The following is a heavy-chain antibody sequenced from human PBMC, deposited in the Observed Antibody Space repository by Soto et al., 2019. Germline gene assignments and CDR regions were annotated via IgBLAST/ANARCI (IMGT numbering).Heavy chain of an antibody. CDR1: GYTFTSYA. Sequence: QVQLVQSGAEVKKPGASVKVSCKASGYTFTSYAFNWVRQAPGQGLEWMGWISAYSGNTNYAQKFQGRVTMTTDTSTSTAYKELRSPRSDDTAGYYGARDQPVLDYWGQGTLVTVSS. CDR3: ARDQPVLDY. CDR2: ISAYSGNT. J-gene: IGHJ4*02. V-gene: IGHV1-18*04.